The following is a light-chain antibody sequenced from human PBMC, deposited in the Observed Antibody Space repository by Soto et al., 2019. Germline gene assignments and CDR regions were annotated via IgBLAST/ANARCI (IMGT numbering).Light chain of an antibody. Sequence: IQMTQTPSTLSASVADRVSITCRASQSISNWLAWFQRKPGKAPTLLIYDASNLESGVPSRFSGSGSGTEFTLTISSLQPADFATYYCQQYDRYPRTFGQGTKVEMK. CDR1: QSISNW. CDR2: DAS. CDR3: QQYDRYPRT. J-gene: IGKJ1*01. V-gene: IGKV1-5*01.